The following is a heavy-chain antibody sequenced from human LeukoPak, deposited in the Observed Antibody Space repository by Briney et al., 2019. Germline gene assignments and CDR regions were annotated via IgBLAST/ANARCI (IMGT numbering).Heavy chain of an antibody. Sequence: PGGSLRLSCAAYGFTFSSYAMSWVRQAPGKGLGWVSAMSGSGGSTYYADSVKGRFTISRDNSKNTLYLQMNSLRAEDTAVYYCATCYYDSSGCSFDYWGQGTLVTVSS. J-gene: IGHJ4*02. CDR2: MSGSGGST. V-gene: IGHV3-23*01. D-gene: IGHD3-22*01. CDR1: GFTFSSYA. CDR3: ATCYYDSSGCSFDY.